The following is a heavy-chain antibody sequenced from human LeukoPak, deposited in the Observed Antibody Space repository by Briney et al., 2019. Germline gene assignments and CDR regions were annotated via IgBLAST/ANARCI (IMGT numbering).Heavy chain of an antibody. V-gene: IGHV3-30*18. Sequence: GRSLRLSCAASGFTFSSYGMHWVRQAPGKGLEWVAVISYDGSNKYYADSVKGRFTISRDNSKNTLYLQMNSLRAEDTAVYYCAKDLIGGSWYGVDYWGQGTLVTVSS. CDR3: AKDLIGGSWYGVDY. CDR1: GFTFSSYG. CDR2: ISYDGSNK. J-gene: IGHJ4*02. D-gene: IGHD6-13*01.